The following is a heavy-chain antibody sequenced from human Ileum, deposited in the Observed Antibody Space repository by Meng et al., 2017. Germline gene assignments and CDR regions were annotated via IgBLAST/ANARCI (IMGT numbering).Heavy chain of an antibody. CDR2: ILYDGTDI. CDR3: ATEMMGADTGVAFGI. V-gene: IGHV3-30*04. J-gene: IGHJ3*02. Sequence: GESLKISCAASGFTFSTYAMHWVRQAPGKGLEWVSFILYDGTDIYYAASVKGRFTISRDNSKNTLYLQMNSLRVEDTAVYFCATEMMGADTGVAFGIWGQGTMVTVSS. D-gene: IGHD1-26*01. CDR1: GFTFSTYA.